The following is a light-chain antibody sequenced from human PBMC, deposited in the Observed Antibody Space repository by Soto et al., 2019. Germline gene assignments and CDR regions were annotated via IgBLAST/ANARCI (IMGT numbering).Light chain of an antibody. Sequence: DIQLTQSPSFLSASVGDRVTITCRASQGISSYLAWYQQKPGKAPKLLIYAASTLQSGVPSRFSGSGSGTEFTLTIISLQHEDFATYYCKQHNSYPPFTFGPGTKVDIK. CDR3: KQHNSYPPFT. V-gene: IGKV1-9*01. CDR1: QGISSY. J-gene: IGKJ3*01. CDR2: AAS.